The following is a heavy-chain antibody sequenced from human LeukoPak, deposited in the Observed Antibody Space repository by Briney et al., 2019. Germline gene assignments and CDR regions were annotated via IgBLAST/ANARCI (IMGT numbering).Heavy chain of an antibody. V-gene: IGHV1-24*01. CDR2: FNPEDGEK. CDR1: GYTLTELS. J-gene: IGHJ4*02. CDR3: ASVTHYYDSSGYYFHRPIDY. Sequence: GSVTVSCTVSGYTLTELSMHWVRQGPGKGLEWLGGFNPEDGEKIYAQKFQGRVTITEDTSTDKDYMYLSSLRSEDTAVYYCASVTHYYDSSGYYFHRPIDYWGQGTLVIVSS. D-gene: IGHD3-22*01.